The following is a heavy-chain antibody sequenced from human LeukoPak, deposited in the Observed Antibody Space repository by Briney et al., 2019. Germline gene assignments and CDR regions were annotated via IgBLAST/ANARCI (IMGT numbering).Heavy chain of an antibody. J-gene: IGHJ4*02. D-gene: IGHD1-1*01. V-gene: IGHV1-46*01. CDR2: INPSGGST. Sequence: ASVNVSCKASGYTFTSYYMHWVRQAPGQGLEWMGIINPSGGSTSYAQKFQGRVTMTRDTSTSTVYMELSSLRSEDTAVYYCARSGTSYYFDYWGQGTLVTVSS. CDR1: GYTFTSYY. CDR3: ARSGTSYYFDY.